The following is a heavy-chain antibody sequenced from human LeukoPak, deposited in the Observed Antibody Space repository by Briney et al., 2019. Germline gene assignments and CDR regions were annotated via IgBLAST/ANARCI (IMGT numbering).Heavy chain of an antibody. CDR3: AAISFGNLAIDY. Sequence: SSETLSLTCTVSGGAVTSNSYYWSWIRQPPGKGLEWIGYISYSGSTNYNPSLKSRITISVDTSKNQFSLKLTSVTAADTAVYYCAAISFGNLAIDYWGQGTLVTVSS. V-gene: IGHV4-61*01. CDR1: GGAVTSNSYY. CDR2: ISYSGST. J-gene: IGHJ4*02. D-gene: IGHD1-1*01.